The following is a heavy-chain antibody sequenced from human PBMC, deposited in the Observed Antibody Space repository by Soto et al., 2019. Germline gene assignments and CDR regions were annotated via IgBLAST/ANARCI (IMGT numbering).Heavy chain of an antibody. CDR3: ATGGYCSTTSCYNFFDY. V-gene: IGHV5-51*01. D-gene: IGHD2-2*02. Sequence: GESLKISCKGSGYTFTDYWIGWVRQLPGKGLEWMGIIYPGDSDTRYSPSFQGQVTITADKSTSTAYLQWNTLKASDTAMYYCATGGYCSTTSCYNFFDYWGQGTLVTVSS. J-gene: IGHJ4*02. CDR2: IYPGDSDT. CDR1: GYTFTDYW.